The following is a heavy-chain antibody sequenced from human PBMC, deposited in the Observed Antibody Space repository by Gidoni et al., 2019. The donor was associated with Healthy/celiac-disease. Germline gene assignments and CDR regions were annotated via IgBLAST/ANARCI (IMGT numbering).Heavy chain of an antibody. J-gene: IGHJ5*02. D-gene: IGHD4-4*01. V-gene: IGHV1-46*01. CDR2: INPSGGST. CDR1: GYTFTSYY. Sequence: QVQLVQSGAEVKKPGASVKVSCKASGYTFTSYYMHWVRQAPGQGLEWMGIINPSGGSTSYAQKFQGRVTMTRDTSTSTVYMELSSLRAEDTAVYYCARTVTTRNWFDPWGQGTLVTVSS. CDR3: ARTVTTRNWFDP.